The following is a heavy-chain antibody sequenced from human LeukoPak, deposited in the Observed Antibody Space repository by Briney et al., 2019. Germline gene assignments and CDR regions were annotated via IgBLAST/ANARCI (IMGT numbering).Heavy chain of an antibody. CDR1: GGSISSYY. Sequence: PSETLSLTCTVSGGSISSYYWGWIRQPPGKGLEWIGYIFYTGTTTYNPSLESRVTISLDTSKKQFSLRLTSVTAADTAMYYCARCGSGAGCPFNFWGRGTLVTVSS. J-gene: IGHJ4*02. D-gene: IGHD2-15*01. V-gene: IGHV4-59*08. CDR2: IFYTGTT. CDR3: ARCGSGAGCPFNF.